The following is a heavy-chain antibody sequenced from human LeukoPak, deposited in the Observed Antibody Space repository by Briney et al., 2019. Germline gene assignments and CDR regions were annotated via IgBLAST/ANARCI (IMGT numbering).Heavy chain of an antibody. D-gene: IGHD3-22*01. V-gene: IGHV1-69*05. J-gene: IGHJ4*02. CDR3: ARTLYYYDSSGYYSFDY. Sequence: SVKVSCKASGGTFISYGISWVRQAPGQRLEWMERIIPIFGTGNCAQKFQGRVTITTDEYTSTDYMELSNLRSEDTAVYYCARTLYYYDSSGYYSFDYWGQGTLVTVSS. CDR1: GGTFISYG. CDR2: IIPIFGTG.